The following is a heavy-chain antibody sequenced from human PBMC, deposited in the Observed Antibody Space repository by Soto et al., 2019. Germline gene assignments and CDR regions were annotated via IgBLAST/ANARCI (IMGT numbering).Heavy chain of an antibody. CDR1: GYIFINYY. V-gene: IGHV1-46*01. CDR2: INPTGGST. J-gene: IGHJ4*02. CDR3: ARDLAAADY. D-gene: IGHD6-13*01. Sequence: QVQLVQSGAEVEKPGASVKVSCKASGYIFINYYIHWVRQAPGQGPEWMGIINPTGGSTNYAQKFQGRVTLTMDTSTSTVYMELSSLRFEDTAVYYCARDLAAADYWGQGTLVTVSS.